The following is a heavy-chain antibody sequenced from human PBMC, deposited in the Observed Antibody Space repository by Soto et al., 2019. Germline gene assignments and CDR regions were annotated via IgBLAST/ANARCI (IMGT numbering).Heavy chain of an antibody. J-gene: IGHJ5*01. D-gene: IGHD7-27*01. CDR2: IYKSATT. Sequence: PSETLSLTCSFSGDSISNIDYFWAWIRQPPGQALEYIGYIYKSATTYYNPSFESRVAISVDTSKSQFSLNVTSVTAADTAVYFCARGRYCLTGRCFPNWFDSWGQGALVTVSS. V-gene: IGHV4-30-4*01. CDR1: GDSISNIDYF. CDR3: ARGRYCLTGRCFPNWFDS.